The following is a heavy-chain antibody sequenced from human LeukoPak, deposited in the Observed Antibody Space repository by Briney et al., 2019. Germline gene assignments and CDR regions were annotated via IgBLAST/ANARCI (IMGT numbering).Heavy chain of an antibody. Sequence: GGSLRLSCAASGFTFSSYGMSWVRQAPGKGLEWVSAISGSGGSTYYADSVKGRFTISRDNAKNSLYLQMNSLRAEDTAVYYCATTVTTWGYWGQGTLVTVSS. CDR1: GFTFSSYG. CDR2: ISGSGGST. D-gene: IGHD4-17*01. J-gene: IGHJ4*02. V-gene: IGHV3-23*01. CDR3: ATTVTTWGY.